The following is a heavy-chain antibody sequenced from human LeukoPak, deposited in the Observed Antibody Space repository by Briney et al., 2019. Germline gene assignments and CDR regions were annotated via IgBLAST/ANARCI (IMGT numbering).Heavy chain of an antibody. CDR3: ARKEWDSGSYMSNFGWFDP. CDR1: GYTLTELS. Sequence: ASVKVSCKVSGYTLTELSMHWVRQAPGKGLEWMGGFDPEDGETIYAQKFQGRVTMTRDTSTSTVYMELSSLRSEDTAVYYCARKEWDSGSYMSNFGWFDPWGQGTLVTVSS. CDR2: FDPEDGET. J-gene: IGHJ5*02. V-gene: IGHV1-24*01. D-gene: IGHD1-26*01.